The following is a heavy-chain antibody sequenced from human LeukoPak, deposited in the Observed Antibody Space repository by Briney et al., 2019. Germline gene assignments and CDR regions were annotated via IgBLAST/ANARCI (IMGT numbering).Heavy chain of an antibody. Sequence: ASVKVSCKASGYTFTSYDINWVRQATGQGLEWMGWMNPSSGNTGYAQKFQGRVTITRNTSISTAYMELSSLRSEDTAVYYCARASKIVVAPGYYYYYMDVWGKGTTVTVPS. V-gene: IGHV1-8*03. CDR2: MNPSSGNT. D-gene: IGHD3-22*01. CDR1: GYTFTSYD. CDR3: ARASKIVVAPGYYYYYMDV. J-gene: IGHJ6*03.